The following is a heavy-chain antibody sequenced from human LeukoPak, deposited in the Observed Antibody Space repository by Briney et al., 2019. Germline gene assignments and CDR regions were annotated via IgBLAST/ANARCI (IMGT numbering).Heavy chain of an antibody. Sequence: SVKVSCKASGGTFSSYAISWVRQAPGQGLEWMGRIIPTLGIANYAQKFQGRVTITADKSTSTAYMELSSLRSEDTAVYYCARVVPAAIFDYWGQGTLVTVSS. CDR2: IIPTLGIA. CDR3: ARVVPAAIFDY. J-gene: IGHJ4*02. CDR1: GGTFSSYA. D-gene: IGHD2-2*02. V-gene: IGHV1-69*04.